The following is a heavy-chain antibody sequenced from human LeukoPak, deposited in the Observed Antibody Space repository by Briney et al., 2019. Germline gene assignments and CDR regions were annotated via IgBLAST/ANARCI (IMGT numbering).Heavy chain of an antibody. Sequence: GGSLRLSCAASGFTFSSYSMHWVRQAPGKGLEWVAVISYDGSNKYYADSVKGRFTISRDNSKNTLYLQMNSLRAEDTAVYYCAMPPSLGYWGQGTLVTVSS. V-gene: IGHV3-30*03. CDR3: AMPPSLGY. CDR2: ISYDGSNK. J-gene: IGHJ4*02. CDR1: GFTFSSYS.